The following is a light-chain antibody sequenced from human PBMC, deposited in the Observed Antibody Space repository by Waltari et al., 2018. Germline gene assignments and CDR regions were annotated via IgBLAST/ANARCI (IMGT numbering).Light chain of an antibody. CDR2: EFS. CDR3: CSYAGSYNVL. V-gene: IGLV2-11*01. J-gene: IGLJ2*01. Sequence: QSALTQPRSVSGSPGQSVTISCTGTSSDVGTYNFVSWYQQHPGKVPKVMISEFSKRPAGVPDRFSGSKSGNTASLTISGLQAEDEADYYCCSYAGSYNVLIGGGTKLTVL. CDR1: SSDVGTYNF.